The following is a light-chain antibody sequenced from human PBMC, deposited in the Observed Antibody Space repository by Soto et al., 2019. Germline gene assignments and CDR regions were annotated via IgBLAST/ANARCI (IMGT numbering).Light chain of an antibody. CDR3: QQRSNSPPLT. CDR1: QSVSSY. Sequence: EIVLTQSPATLSLSPGERATLSCRASQSVSSYLAWYQQKPGQAPRLLIYDAPNRATGIPARFSGSGSGTDFTLTISSLEPEDFVVYYCQQRSNSPPLTFGGWTKVDIK. V-gene: IGKV3-11*01. CDR2: DAP. J-gene: IGKJ4*01.